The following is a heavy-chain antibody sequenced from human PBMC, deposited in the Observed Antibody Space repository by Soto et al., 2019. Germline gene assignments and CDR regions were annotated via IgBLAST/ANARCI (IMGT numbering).Heavy chain of an antibody. Sequence: GASVKVSCKASGYTFTRYAVHWVRQAPGQRLEWMGWINAGNGNTKYSQKFQGRVTITRDTSASTAYMELSSLRSEDTAVYYCARDWVYCSSTSCLPFDYWGQGTLVTVSS. V-gene: IGHV1-3*01. D-gene: IGHD2-2*01. CDR1: GYTFTRYA. CDR2: INAGNGNT. J-gene: IGHJ4*02. CDR3: ARDWVYCSSTSCLPFDY.